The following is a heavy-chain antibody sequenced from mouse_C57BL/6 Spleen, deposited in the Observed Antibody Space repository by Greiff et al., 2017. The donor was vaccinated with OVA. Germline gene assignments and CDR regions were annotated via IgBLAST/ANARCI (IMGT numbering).Heavy chain of an antibody. CDR3: ATPDSSGYAGFAY. CDR2: INPNYGTT. V-gene: IGHV1-39*01. J-gene: IGHJ3*01. Sequence: VQLKESGPELVKPGASVKISCKASGYSFTDYNMNWVKQSNGKSLEWIGVINPNYGTTSYNQKFKGKATLTVDQSSSTAYMQLNSLTSEDSAVYYCATPDSSGYAGFAYWGQGTLVTVSA. CDR1: GYSFTDYN. D-gene: IGHD3-2*02.